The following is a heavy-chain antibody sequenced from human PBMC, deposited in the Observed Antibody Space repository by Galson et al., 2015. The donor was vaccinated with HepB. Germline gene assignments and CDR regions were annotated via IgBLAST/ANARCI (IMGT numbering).Heavy chain of an antibody. D-gene: IGHD3-10*01. CDR3: AKADGSGSYQDY. J-gene: IGHJ4*02. CDR2: IVYDGSNK. V-gene: IGHV3-30*18. Sequence: SLRLSCAASGFTFSNYNMHWVRQAPGKGLEWVAVIVYDGSNKYYADSVKGRFTISRDNSKNTLYLQMNSLRAEDTAVYYCAKADGSGSYQDYWGQGTLITVSS. CDR1: GFTFSNYN.